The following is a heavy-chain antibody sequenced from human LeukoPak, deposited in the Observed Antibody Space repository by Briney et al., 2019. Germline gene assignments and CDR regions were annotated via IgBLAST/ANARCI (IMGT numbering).Heavy chain of an antibody. D-gene: IGHD3-10*01. V-gene: IGHV1-46*01. CDR1: GYTFTSYY. CDR3: AREDYYGSGSYYSHTFDP. Sequence: ASVKVSCKTSGYTFTSYYMHWVRQAPGQGLEWMGIINPSGGSISYAQKFQGRVTMTRDTSTSTVYMELSSLRSEDTAVYYCAREDYYGSGSYYSHTFDPWGQGTLVTVSS. CDR2: INPSGGSI. J-gene: IGHJ5*02.